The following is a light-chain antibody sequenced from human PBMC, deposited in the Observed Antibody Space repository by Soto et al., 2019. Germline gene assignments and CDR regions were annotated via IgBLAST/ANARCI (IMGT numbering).Light chain of an antibody. CDR1: QSVSSIY. V-gene: IGKV3-20*01. CDR3: QQNYGTPGT. CDR2: GAS. Sequence: EIVLTQSPGTLSLSPGERATLSCRASQSVSSIYLAWYQQKPGQAPSLLIYGASTRATGIPARFSGSGSGTEFTLIISSLQSEDFATYYCQQNYGTPGTFGQGTKVDIK. J-gene: IGKJ1*01.